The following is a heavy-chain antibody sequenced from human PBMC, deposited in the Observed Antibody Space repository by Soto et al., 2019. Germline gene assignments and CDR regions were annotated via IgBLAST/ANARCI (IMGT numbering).Heavy chain of an antibody. D-gene: IGHD6-19*01. CDR3: ARHVIAVAAHFDY. J-gene: IGHJ4*02. Sequence: SETLSLTSTVSGGSISSSSYYWGWIRQPPGKGLEWIGSIYYSGSTYYNPSLKSRVTISVDTSKNQFSPKLSSVTAADTAVYYCARHVIAVAAHFDYWGQGTLVTVSS. V-gene: IGHV4-39*01. CDR2: IYYSGST. CDR1: GGSISSSSYY.